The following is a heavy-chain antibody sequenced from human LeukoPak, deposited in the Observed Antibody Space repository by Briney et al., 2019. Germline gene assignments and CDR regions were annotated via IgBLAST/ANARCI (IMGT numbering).Heavy chain of an antibody. D-gene: IGHD6-19*01. CDR3: ARGRYSSGWYVGAFDI. J-gene: IGHJ3*02. Sequence: ASVKVSCKASGYIFTGYDINWVRQATGQGLEWMGWMNPNSGNTGYAQKFQGRVTMTRNTSISTAYMELSSLRSEDTAVYYCARGRYSSGWYVGAFDIWGQGTMVTVSS. CDR2: MNPNSGNT. CDR1: GYIFTGYD. V-gene: IGHV1-8*01.